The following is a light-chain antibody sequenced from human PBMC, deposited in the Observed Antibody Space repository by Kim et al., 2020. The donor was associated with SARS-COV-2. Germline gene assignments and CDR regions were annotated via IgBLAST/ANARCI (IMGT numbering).Light chain of an antibody. Sequence: SVSSGQTASITCSGDKLGDKYACWYQQKPGRSPVLVIYQDNKRPSGIPERFSGSNSGNTATLTISGTQAMDEADYYCQAWDSSTAVFGGGTQLTVL. J-gene: IGLJ2*01. CDR1: KLGDKY. CDR3: QAWDSSTAV. CDR2: QDN. V-gene: IGLV3-1*01.